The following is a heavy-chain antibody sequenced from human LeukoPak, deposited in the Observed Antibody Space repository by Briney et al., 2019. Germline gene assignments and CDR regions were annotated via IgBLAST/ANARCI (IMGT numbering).Heavy chain of an antibody. Sequence: SETLSLTYTVSGGSISSYYWSWIRQSPGKGLEWIGYIYYSGSTDYNPSLKSRVTISVDTSKNQFSLKLSSVTAADTAVYYCARVRVSSGHHPWYFDYWGQGTLVTVTS. J-gene: IGHJ4*02. CDR2: IYYSGST. CDR3: ARVRVSSGHHPWYFDY. V-gene: IGHV4-59*01. D-gene: IGHD3-22*01. CDR1: GGSISSYY.